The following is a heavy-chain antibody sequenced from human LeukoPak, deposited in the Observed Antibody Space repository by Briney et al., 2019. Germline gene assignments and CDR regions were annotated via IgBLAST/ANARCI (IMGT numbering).Heavy chain of an antibody. CDR2: INTDGSDT. Sequence: GGSLRLSCAASGFTFSSNYMHWLRQAPGKGLVWVSRINTDGSDTTYADFVKGRFTISRDNAKNTLYLEMNSRRAEYTAVYYCARALRSPGDSGLDYWGQGALVAVSS. D-gene: IGHD3-10*01. J-gene: IGHJ4*02. CDR1: GFTFSSNY. V-gene: IGHV3-74*03. CDR3: ARALRSPGDSGLDY.